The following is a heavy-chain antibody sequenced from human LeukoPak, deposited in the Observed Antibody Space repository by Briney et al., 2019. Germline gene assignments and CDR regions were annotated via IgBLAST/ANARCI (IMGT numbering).Heavy chain of an antibody. CDR3: VTGDHSPYYFHY. CDR2: FHPENDEI. CDR1: GSSLSDLS. V-gene: IGHV1-24*01. D-gene: IGHD4-11*01. J-gene: IGHJ4*02. Sequence: GASVKVSCTVSGSSLSDLSMHWVRHSPPKGLEWLGGFHPENDEIIYAQNFQGRVTMSGDTSRDTAYMELRSLRSDDTAVYYCVTGDHSPYYFHYWGQGSLVTVSS.